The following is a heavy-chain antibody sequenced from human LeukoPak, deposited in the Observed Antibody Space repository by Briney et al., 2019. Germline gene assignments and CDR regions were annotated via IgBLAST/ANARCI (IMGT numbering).Heavy chain of an antibody. CDR2: ISWNSGSI. CDR3: AKCGSSSGDDAFDI. CDR1: GFTFDDYA. Sequence: GGSLRLSCAASGFTFDDYAMHWVRQAPGKGLEWVSGISWNSGSIGYADSVKGRFTISSDNAKNSLYLQMNSLRAEDMALYYCAKCGSSSGDDAFDIWGQGTMVTVSS. V-gene: IGHV3-9*03. D-gene: IGHD6-6*01. J-gene: IGHJ3*02.